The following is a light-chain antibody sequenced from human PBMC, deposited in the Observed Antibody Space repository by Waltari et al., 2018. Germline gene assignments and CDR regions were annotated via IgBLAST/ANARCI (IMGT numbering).Light chain of an antibody. J-gene: IGKJ1*01. CDR2: GAS. CDR1: QSVSSN. Sequence: EIVMTQSPATLSVSPGERATLSCRASQSVSSNFARYQQKPGQAPRLLIYGASTRATGIPARFSGSESGTEFTLTISSLQSEDFAVYYCQQYNNWPTWTFGQGTKVEIK. CDR3: QQYNNWPTWT. V-gene: IGKV3-15*01.